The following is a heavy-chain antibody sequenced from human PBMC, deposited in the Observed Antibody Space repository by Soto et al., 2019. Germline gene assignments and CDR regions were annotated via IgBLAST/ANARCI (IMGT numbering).Heavy chain of an antibody. CDR1: GGSFRDYY. CDR2: INHSGIT. Sequence: QVQVQQWGAGLLKPSETLSLTCAVYGGSFRDYYGTWIRQSPGKGLEWIGEINHSGITYYNPSLKGRVTISVDTAKNQFSLKLRSVTAADTAVYYCARGRLEWLLLGYGVDVWGQGTTVTVSS. D-gene: IGHD3-3*01. CDR3: ARGRLEWLLLGYGVDV. J-gene: IGHJ6*02. V-gene: IGHV4-34*01.